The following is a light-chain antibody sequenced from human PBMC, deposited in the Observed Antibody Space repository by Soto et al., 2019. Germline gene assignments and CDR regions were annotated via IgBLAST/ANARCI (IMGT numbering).Light chain of an antibody. CDR3: QQYGHSPRT. J-gene: IGKJ1*01. Sequence: EIVLTQSPGTLSLSPGERATLSCRASQSVGGNNLAWFQQKPGQAPRLVIYDIFTRATGVPTRISGSGSGTDFTLTISRLEPEDFAVYYCQQYGHSPRTFGQGTKVDIK. V-gene: IGKV3-20*01. CDR2: DIF. CDR1: QSVGGNN.